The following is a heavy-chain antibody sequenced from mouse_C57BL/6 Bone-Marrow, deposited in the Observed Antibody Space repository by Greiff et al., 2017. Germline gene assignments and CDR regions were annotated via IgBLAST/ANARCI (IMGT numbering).Heavy chain of an antibody. J-gene: IGHJ3*01. CDR2: IDPSDSYT. CDR1: GNTFTSYW. D-gene: IGHD2-4*01. Sequence: QVQLQQPGAELVMPGASVKLSCNASGNTFTSYWMHWVKQRPGQGLEWIGEIDPSDSYTNYNQKFKGKSTLTVDKSSSTAYMQLSSLTSEDSAVYYCARGRLRRPFAYWGQGTLVTVSA. V-gene: IGHV1-69*01. CDR3: ARGRLRRPFAY.